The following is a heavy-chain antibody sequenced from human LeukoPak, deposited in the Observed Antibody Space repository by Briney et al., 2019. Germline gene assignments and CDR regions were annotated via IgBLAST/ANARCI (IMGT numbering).Heavy chain of an antibody. J-gene: IGHJ4*02. CDR1: GYTFTSYY. D-gene: IGHD2-2*01. V-gene: IGHV1-46*01. CDR2: INPSGGST. Sequence: ASVKVSCKASGYTFTSYYMHWVRQAPGQGLEWMGIINPSGGSTSYAQKFQGRVTMTRDTSTSTVYMELSSLRSEDTAVYYCAREKRDIVVVPAAGPPQPLNYFDYWGQGTLVTVSS. CDR3: AREKRDIVVVPAAGPPQPLNYFDY.